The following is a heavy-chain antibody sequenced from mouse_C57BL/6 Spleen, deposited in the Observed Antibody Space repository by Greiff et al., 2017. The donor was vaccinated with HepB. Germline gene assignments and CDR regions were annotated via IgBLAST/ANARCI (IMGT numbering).Heavy chain of an antibody. J-gene: IGHJ4*01. D-gene: IGHD1-1*01. Sequence: EVQVVESVAELVRPGASVKLSCTASGFNIKNTYMHWVKQRPEQGLEWIGRIDPANGNTKYAPKFQGKATITADTSSNTAYLQLSSLTSEDTAIYYGARSKTVVATGDAMDYWGQGTSVTVSS. CDR2: IDPANGNT. CDR1: GFNIKNTY. CDR3: ARSKTVVATGDAMDY. V-gene: IGHV14-3*01.